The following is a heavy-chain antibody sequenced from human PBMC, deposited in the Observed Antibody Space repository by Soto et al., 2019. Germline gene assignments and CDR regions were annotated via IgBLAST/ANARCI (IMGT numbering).Heavy chain of an antibody. CDR2: IFYSGST. CDR3: ARTYDSSGYNYGYDY. Sequence: SETLSLTCTVSGDVSITSYYWSWIRQSPGKGLEWLGYIFYSGSTSKYNPSLKSRVTISADRSKNQFSLELRSVTAADTAVYYCARTYDSSGYNYGYDYWGQGTLVTV. CDR1: GDVSITSYY. V-gene: IGHV4-59*01. D-gene: IGHD3-22*01. J-gene: IGHJ4*02.